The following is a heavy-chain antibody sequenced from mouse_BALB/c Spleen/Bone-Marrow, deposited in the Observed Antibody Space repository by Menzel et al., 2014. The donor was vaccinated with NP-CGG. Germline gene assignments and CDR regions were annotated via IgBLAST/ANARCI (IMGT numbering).Heavy chain of an antibody. CDR3: VRRRDWHFDV. J-gene: IGHJ1*01. Sequence: EVQLVESGGGLVQPKGSLRLSCAASGFTFNTYAMSWVRQAPGKGLEWVARIRSKSNYYATHYADSVKDRFTISRDDSRNIVHLQMNNLKTEDIAIYYCVRRRDWHFDVWGAGTTVTVSS. V-gene: IGHV10-1*02. CDR2: IRSKSNYYAT. CDR1: GFTFNTYA.